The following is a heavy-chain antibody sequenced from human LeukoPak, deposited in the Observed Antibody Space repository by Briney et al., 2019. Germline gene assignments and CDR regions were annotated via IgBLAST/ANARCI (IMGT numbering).Heavy chain of an antibody. CDR2: ISGSGGST. V-gene: IGHV3-23*01. CDR1: GFTFSSYA. CDR3: ARERDSSSWSSRRVGDYFDY. D-gene: IGHD6-13*01. Sequence: GGSLRLSCAASGFTFSSYAMSWVRQAPGKGLEWVSAISGSGGSTYYADSVKGRFTISRDNSKNTLYLQMNSLRAEDTAVYYCARERDSSSWSSRRVGDYFDYWGQGTLVTVSS. J-gene: IGHJ4*02.